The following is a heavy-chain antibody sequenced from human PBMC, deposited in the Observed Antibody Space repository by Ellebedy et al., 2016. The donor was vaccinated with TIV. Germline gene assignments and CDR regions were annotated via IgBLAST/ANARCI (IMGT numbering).Heavy chain of an antibody. CDR2: IYSSGRT. CDR3: ARDFYGSGPNHDY. D-gene: IGHD3-10*01. Sequence: MPSETLSLTCTVSGGSVSSANYYWTWFRQPPGKGLEWIGYIYSSGRTDYKHSLKSRMAISVDTSKNQFSLKLTSVTAADTAVYYCARDFYGSGPNHDYWGQGTLVTVSS. CDR1: GGSVSSANYY. J-gene: IGHJ4*02. V-gene: IGHV4-61*01.